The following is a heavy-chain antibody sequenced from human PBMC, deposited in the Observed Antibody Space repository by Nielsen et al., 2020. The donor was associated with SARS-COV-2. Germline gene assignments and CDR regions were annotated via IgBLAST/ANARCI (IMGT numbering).Heavy chain of an antibody. CDR3: VKVGYDSSGNDY. D-gene: IGHD3-22*01. CDR1: GFTFSSYS. J-gene: IGHJ4*02. V-gene: IGHV3-21*01. Sequence: GESLKISCAASGFTFSSYSMNWVRQAPGKGLEWVSSISSSSSYIYYADSVKGRFTISRDNSKNTLYLQMSSLRAEDTAVYYCVKVGYDSSGNDYWGQETLVTVSS. CDR2: ISSSSSYI.